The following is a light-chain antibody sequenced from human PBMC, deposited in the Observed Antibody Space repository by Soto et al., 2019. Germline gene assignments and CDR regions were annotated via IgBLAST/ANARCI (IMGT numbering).Light chain of an antibody. CDR3: GTWDSSLSADVV. J-gene: IGLJ2*01. CDR2: DNN. V-gene: IGLV1-51*01. Sequence: QSVLTQPPSVSAAPGQKVTISCSGISSNIGNTYVSWYQQLPGTAPKLLIYDNNKRPSGIPDRFSGSKSGTSATLGITGLQTGDEADDYCGTWDSSLSADVVFGGGTKLTVL. CDR1: SSNIGNTY.